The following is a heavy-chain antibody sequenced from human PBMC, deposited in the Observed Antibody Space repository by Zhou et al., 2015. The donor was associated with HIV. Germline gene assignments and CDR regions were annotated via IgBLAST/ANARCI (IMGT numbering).Heavy chain of an antibody. J-gene: IGHJ3*02. CDR2: IIPLFNRA. CDR1: GGTFNTYA. V-gene: IGHV1-69*06. D-gene: IGHD3-22*01. Sequence: QVQLVQSGAEVRKPGSSVKVSCKASGGTFNTYAISWVRQAPGQGLEWMGGIIPLFNRANYAQRFQGRVTITADKSTTTVYMEMSGLAFEDTAIYFCARSSVNHDNAFDIWGQGTKVIVSS. CDR3: ARSSVNHDNAFDI.